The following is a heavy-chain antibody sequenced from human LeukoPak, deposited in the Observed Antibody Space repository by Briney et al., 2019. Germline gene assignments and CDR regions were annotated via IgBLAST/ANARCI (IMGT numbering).Heavy chain of an antibody. CDR2: ISSSSSYI. CDR3: ARGAYCGGDCPLPNSLY. J-gene: IGHJ4*02. D-gene: IGHD2-21*01. V-gene: IGHV3-21*01. Sequence: GGSLRLSCAAPGFTFSSYSMNWVRQAPGKGLEWVSSISSSSSYIYYADSVKGRFTISRDNAKNSLYLQMNSLRAEDTAVYYCARGAYCGGDCPLPNSLYWGQGTLVTVSS. CDR1: GFTFSSYS.